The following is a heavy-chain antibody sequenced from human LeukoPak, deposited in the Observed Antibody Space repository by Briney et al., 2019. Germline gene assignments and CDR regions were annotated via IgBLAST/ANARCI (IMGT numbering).Heavy chain of an antibody. CDR3: ARITRAGYYGLDV. CDR2: INAGNGNT. Sequence: GASVKASCKASGYTFSSYAMHWVRQAPGQRLEWMGWINAGNGNTKYSQKFQGRVTITRDTSASTAYMELSSLRSEDTAVYYCARITRAGYYGLDVWGQGTTVTVSS. J-gene: IGHJ6*02. CDR1: GYTFSSYA. D-gene: IGHD1-14*01. V-gene: IGHV1-3*01.